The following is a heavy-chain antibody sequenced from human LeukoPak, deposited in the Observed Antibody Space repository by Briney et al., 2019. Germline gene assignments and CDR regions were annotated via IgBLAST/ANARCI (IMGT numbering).Heavy chain of an antibody. D-gene: IGHD5-12*01. J-gene: IGHJ6*02. Sequence: PSETLSLTCTVSGGSISSGGYYWSWIRQHPGKGLEWIGYIYYSRSTYYNPSLKSRVTISVDTSKNQFSLKLSSVTAADTAVYYCAREGGYDDYYYGMDVWGQGTTVTVSS. V-gene: IGHV4-31*03. CDR3: AREGGYDDYYYGMDV. CDR2: IYYSRST. CDR1: GGSISSGGYY.